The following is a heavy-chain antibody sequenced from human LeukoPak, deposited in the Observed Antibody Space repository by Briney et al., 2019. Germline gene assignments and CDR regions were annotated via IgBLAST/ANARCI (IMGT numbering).Heavy chain of an antibody. J-gene: IGHJ4*02. D-gene: IGHD2-15*01. Sequence: SETLSLTCTVSGGSISSSSYYWGWIRQPPGKGLEWIGSIYHSGSTHYNPSLKSRVTISVDTSKNQFSLKLSSVTAADTAVYYCARKGYCSGGSCYLVLFHFDYWGQGTLVTVSS. CDR1: GGSISSSSYY. CDR3: ARKGYCSGGSCYLVLFHFDY. CDR2: IYHSGST. V-gene: IGHV4-39*07.